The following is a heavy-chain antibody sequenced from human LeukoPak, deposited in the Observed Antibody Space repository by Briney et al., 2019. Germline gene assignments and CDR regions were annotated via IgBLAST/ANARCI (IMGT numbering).Heavy chain of an antibody. V-gene: IGHV4-59*01. CDR3: ARVHGVAGTLYYYYGMDV. CDR1: GGSISSYY. CDR2: IYYSGST. Sequence: SETLSLTCTVSGGSISSYYWSWLRQPPGKGLEWIGYIYYSGSTNYNPSLKSRVTISVDTSKNQFSLKLSSVTAADTAVYYCARVHGVAGTLYYYYGMDVWGQGTTVTVSS. D-gene: IGHD6-19*01. J-gene: IGHJ6*02.